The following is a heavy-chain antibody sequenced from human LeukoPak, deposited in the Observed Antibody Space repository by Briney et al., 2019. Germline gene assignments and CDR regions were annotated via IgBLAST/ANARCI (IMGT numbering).Heavy chain of an antibody. CDR1: GFTFSGYG. CDR2: TWSDGSNK. Sequence: GRPLRLSCVASGFTFSGYGMHWVRQAPGKGLEWVAVTWSDGSNKFYADSVKGRFTISRDNSKNTLYLQMNSLRAEDTAVYYCARESPVVPSASDAFDIWGQGTMVTVSS. CDR3: ARESPVVPSASDAFDI. D-gene: IGHD2-2*01. V-gene: IGHV3-33*01. J-gene: IGHJ3*02.